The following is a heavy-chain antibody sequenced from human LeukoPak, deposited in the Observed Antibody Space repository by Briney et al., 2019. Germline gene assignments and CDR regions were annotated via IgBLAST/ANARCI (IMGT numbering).Heavy chain of an antibody. V-gene: IGHV4-30-2*01. D-gene: IGHD6-19*01. CDR3: ARDIVAYSSGWYPWFDP. Sequence: PSQTLSLTCTVSGGSISSGGYYWSWIRQPPGKGLEWIGYIYHSGSTYYNPSLKSRVTISVDRSKNQFSLKLSSVTAADTAVYYCARDIVAYSSGWYPWFDPWGQGTLVTVSS. CDR1: GGSISSGGYY. CDR2: IYHSGST. J-gene: IGHJ5*02.